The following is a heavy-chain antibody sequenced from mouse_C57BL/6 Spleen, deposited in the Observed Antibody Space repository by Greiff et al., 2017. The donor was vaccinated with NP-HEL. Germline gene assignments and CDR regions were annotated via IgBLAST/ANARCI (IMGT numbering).Heavy chain of an antibody. Sequence: QVQLQQPGAELVRPGSSVKLSCKASGYTFTSYWMDWVKQRPGQGLEWIGNIYPSDSETHYNQKFKDKATLTVDKSSSTAYMQLSSLTSEDSAVYYCARRYYSNYGYFDYWGQGTTLTVSS. D-gene: IGHD2-5*01. CDR3: ARRYYSNYGYFDY. CDR1: GYTFTSYW. CDR2: IYPSDSET. J-gene: IGHJ2*01. V-gene: IGHV1-61*01.